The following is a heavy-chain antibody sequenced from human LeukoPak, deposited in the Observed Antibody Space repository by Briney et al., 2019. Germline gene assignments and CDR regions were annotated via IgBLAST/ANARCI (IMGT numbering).Heavy chain of an antibody. V-gene: IGHV4-59*01. Sequence: SETLSLTCTVSGGSMGNYYWSWIRQPPGRGLEWIGYIYYSGSTNYSPSLKSRVTISVDTSKNKFSLKLRSVTAADTAVYYCARVCGGDCYPLGFDPWGQGTLVTVSS. D-gene: IGHD2-21*02. CDR1: GGSMGNYY. J-gene: IGHJ5*02. CDR3: ARVCGGDCYPLGFDP. CDR2: IYYSGST.